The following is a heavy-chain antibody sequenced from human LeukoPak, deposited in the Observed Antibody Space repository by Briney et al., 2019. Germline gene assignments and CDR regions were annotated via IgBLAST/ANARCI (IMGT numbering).Heavy chain of an antibody. CDR1: GGSISSSSYY. CDR3: AREEDIVVVPAATVFDY. V-gene: IGHV4-39*02. Sequence: NPSETLSLTCTVSGGSISSSSYYWGWIRQPPGKGLEWIGRVYHSGSTYYRPSLKSRVTISVDTSKNQFSLKLSSVTAADTAVYYCAREEDIVVVPAATVFDYWGQGTLVTVSS. J-gene: IGHJ4*02. CDR2: VYHSGST. D-gene: IGHD2-2*01.